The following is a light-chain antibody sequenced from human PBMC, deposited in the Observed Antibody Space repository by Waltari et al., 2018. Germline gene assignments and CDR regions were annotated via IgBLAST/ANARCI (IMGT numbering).Light chain of an antibody. V-gene: IGLV2-11*01. CDR2: DVT. Sequence: QSALTQPRSVSGSPGQSVPISFTGTRSDVGGYNFVSMYQTHPGTAPKLKISDVTKRPAVVPDRFSGSKSGNTASLTISGLQAEDEADYYCSSYAGNYVAFGGGTKLTVL. CDR3: SSYAGNYVA. J-gene: IGLJ2*01. CDR1: RSDVGGYNF.